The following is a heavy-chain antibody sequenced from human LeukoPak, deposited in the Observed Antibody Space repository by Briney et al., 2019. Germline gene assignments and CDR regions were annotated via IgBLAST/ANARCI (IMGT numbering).Heavy chain of an antibody. V-gene: IGHV3-23*01. D-gene: IGHD3-22*01. CDR3: AKGNYYYDSSGYYLWNYYYYMDV. CDR1: GSTFSSYA. J-gene: IGHJ6*03. Sequence: GGSLRLSCAASGSTFSSYAMSWVRQAPGKGLEWVSAISGSGGSTYYADSVKGRFTISRDNSKNTLYLQMNSLRAEDTAVYYCAKGNYYYDSSGYYLWNYYYYMDVWGKGTTVTVSS. CDR2: ISGSGGST.